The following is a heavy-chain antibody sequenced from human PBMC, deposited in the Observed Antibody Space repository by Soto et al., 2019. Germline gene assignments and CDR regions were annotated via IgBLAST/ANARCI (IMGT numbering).Heavy chain of an antibody. V-gene: IGHV4-31*03. CDR2: IYYGGIT. CDR3: ARDKITGLFDY. CDR1: GGSITSGGYY. J-gene: IGHJ4*02. Sequence: SETLSLTCSVSGGSITSGGYYWNWIRQHPGKGQEWIGYIYYGGITYYNPSLKSRVTISVDTSKNQFSLKLTSVTAADTAVYYCARDKITGLFDYWGQGTLVTVSS. D-gene: IGHD2-8*02.